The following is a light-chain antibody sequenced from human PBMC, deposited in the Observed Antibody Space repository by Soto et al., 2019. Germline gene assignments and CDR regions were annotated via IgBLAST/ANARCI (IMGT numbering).Light chain of an antibody. CDR1: QGISSY. V-gene: IGKV1-8*01. CDR2: AAS. CDR3: QQYYSYPRT. Sequence: AIRMTQSPSSVSASTGDRVTITCRASQGISSYLAWYQQKPGKAPKLLIYAASTLQSGVPSRFSGSGSGTDFTLTISCLQSEDFATYYCQQYYSYPRTFGQGAKVDIK. J-gene: IGKJ1*01.